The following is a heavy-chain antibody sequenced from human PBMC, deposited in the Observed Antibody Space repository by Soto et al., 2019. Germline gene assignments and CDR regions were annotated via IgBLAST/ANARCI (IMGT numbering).Heavy chain of an antibody. J-gene: IGHJ4*02. V-gene: IGHV4-59*01. CDR1: GGSISIYY. CDR3: ARGVAVAGSYYFDY. CDR2: IYYSGST. D-gene: IGHD6-19*01. Sequence: SDTLSLTCTVSGGSISIYYWSWIRQPPGKGLEWIGYIYYSGSTNYNPSLKSRVTISVDTSKNQFSLKLSSVTAADTAVYYCARGVAVAGSYYFDYWGQGTLVTVSS.